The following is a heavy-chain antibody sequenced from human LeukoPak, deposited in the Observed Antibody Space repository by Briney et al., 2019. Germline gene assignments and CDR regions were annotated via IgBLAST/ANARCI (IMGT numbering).Heavy chain of an antibody. V-gene: IGHV4-31*03. CDR1: GGSISSGGYY. D-gene: IGHD2-15*01. J-gene: IGHJ5*02. CDR3: AREADCSGGSCQEAWFDP. CDR2: IYDGGST. Sequence: SETLSLTCTVSGGSISSGGYYWSWIRQHPGKGLEWIVYIYDGGSTYYNPSLKSRVTISVDTSKNQFSLKLSSVTAADTAVYHCAREADCSGGSCQEAWFDPWGQGTLVTVSS.